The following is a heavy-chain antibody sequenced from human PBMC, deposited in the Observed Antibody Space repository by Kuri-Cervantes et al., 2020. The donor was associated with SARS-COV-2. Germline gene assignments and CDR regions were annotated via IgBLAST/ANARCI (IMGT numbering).Heavy chain of an antibody. J-gene: IGHJ6*02. CDR3: ARGVTICGEDV. V-gene: IGHV4-61*05. CDR1: GGSISSSSYY. Sequence: AETLSLTCTVSGGSISSSSYYWGWIRQPPGKGLEWIGYIYYSGSTNYNPSLKSRVTISVDTSKNQFSLKLSSVTAADTAVYYCARGVTICGEDVWGQGTTVTVSS. D-gene: IGHD3-3*01. CDR2: IYYSGST.